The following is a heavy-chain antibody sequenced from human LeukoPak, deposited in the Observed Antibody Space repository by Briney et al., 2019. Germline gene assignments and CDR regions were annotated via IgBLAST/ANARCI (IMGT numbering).Heavy chain of an antibody. D-gene: IGHD6-19*01. V-gene: IGHV3-7*01. CDR2: IKQDGSEK. CDR1: GFTFSSYW. J-gene: IGHJ4*02. Sequence: PGGSLRLSCAAPGFTFSSYWMSWVRQAPGEGLEWVANIKQDGSEKYYVDSVKVRFTISRDNAKNSLYLQMNSLRAEDTAVYYCARVGGSGWYNNFDSWGQGNLVTVSS. CDR3: ARVGGSGWYNNFDS.